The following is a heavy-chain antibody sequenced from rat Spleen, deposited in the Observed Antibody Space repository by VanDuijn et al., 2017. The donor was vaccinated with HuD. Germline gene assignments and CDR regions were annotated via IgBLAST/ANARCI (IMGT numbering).Heavy chain of an antibody. D-gene: IGHD1-2*01. CDR1: GFSFSAFP. CDR3: ARHRRSSYIHVMDA. CDR2: ISTGGGNT. V-gene: IGHV5-46*01. Sequence: EVQLVESGGGLVQPGRSMKLSCAASGFSFSAFPMAWVRQAPTKGLEWVASISTGGGNTYYRDSVKGRFTISRDNAKSTLYLQMDSLRSEDTATYYCARHRRSSYIHVMDAWGQGASVTVSS. J-gene: IGHJ4*01.